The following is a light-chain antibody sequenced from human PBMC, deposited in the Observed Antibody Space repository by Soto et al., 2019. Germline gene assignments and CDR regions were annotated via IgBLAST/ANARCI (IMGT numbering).Light chain of an antibody. Sequence: DIQLTQSPSFLSASEGDRVTIACRASQGISSLLAWYQQKAGKAPKLLISEAFTLQRVIPSRFSSSGSWTEFTLTISSLQPEDFATYYCQQYNNYPRTFGQGTKVEIK. CDR1: QGISSL. J-gene: IGKJ1*01. CDR2: EAF. CDR3: QQYNNYPRT. V-gene: IGKV1-9*01.